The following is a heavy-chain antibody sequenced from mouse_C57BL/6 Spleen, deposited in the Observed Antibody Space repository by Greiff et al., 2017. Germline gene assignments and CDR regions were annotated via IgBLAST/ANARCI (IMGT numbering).Heavy chain of an antibody. V-gene: IGHV14-2*01. J-gene: IGHJ4*01. CDR2: IDPEDGDT. CDR1: GFTFTDYY. Sequence: EVQVVESGAELVKPGASVKLSCTASGFTFTDYYMHWVKQRPEQGLEWIGRIDPEDGDTKYAPKFQGKATITADTSSNTAYLQLSSLTSEDTAVYDCDRKGTRGDAMDYWGQGTSVTVSS. CDR3: DRKGTRGDAMDY.